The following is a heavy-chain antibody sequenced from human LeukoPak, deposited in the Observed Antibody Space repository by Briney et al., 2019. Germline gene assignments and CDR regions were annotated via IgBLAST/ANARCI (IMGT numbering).Heavy chain of an antibody. CDR1: GGSFSDYY. CDR2: INHSGST. Sequence: SETLSLTCAVYGGSFSDYYWTWIRQPPGKGLGWMGEINHSGSTNSNPSLKSRVTISVDTSKNQFSLKLSSVTAADTAVYYCARGRLEVEMATITEIDYWGQGTLVTVSS. V-gene: IGHV4-34*01. J-gene: IGHJ4*02. CDR3: ARGRLEVEMATITEIDY. D-gene: IGHD5-24*01.